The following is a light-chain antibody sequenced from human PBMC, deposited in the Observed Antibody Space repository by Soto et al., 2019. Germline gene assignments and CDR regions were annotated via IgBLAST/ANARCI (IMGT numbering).Light chain of an antibody. V-gene: IGLV2-14*01. CDR3: SSYTDSSNDV. CDR1: TTDLAIYNY. CDR2: QVT. Sequence: QSVLTQPASVSGSPGQSITISCTGTTTDLAIYNYVSWYQQQPGKPPKLMIYQVTNRPSGVSNRFSGSRSGNTASLTISGLQAEDEADYYCSSYTDSSNDVFGTGTKLTVL. J-gene: IGLJ1*01.